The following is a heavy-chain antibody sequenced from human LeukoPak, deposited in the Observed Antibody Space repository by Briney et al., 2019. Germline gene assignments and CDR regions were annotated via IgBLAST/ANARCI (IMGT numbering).Heavy chain of an antibody. CDR3: AKDAIGQYRPYYFDC. J-gene: IGHJ4*02. CDR2: ISGSGEST. Sequence: TGGSLRLSCAASGFTFSSHWMTWVRQAPGKGLEWVSSISGSGESTYYADYVKGRFTVSRDNSKNTLNLQLNSLRAEDTAVYYCAKDAIGQYRPYYFDCWGQGTLVTVSS. CDR1: GFTFSSHW. V-gene: IGHV3-23*01. D-gene: IGHD3-16*02.